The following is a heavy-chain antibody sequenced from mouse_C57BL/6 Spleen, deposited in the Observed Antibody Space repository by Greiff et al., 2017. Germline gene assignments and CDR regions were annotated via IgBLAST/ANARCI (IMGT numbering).Heavy chain of an antibody. CDR1: GYTFTSYG. V-gene: IGHV1-81*01. Sequence: VQLQQSGAELARPGASVKLSCKASGYTFTSYGISWVKQRTGQGLEWIGEIYPRSGNTYYNEKFKGKATLTADKSSSTAYMELRSLTSDDAAVYCCAREGLGRFAYWGQGTLVTVSS. CDR2: IYPRSGNT. D-gene: IGHD4-1*01. CDR3: AREGLGRFAY. J-gene: IGHJ3*01.